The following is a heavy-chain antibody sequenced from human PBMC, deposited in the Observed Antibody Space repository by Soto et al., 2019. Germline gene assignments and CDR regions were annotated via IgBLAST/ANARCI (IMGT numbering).Heavy chain of an antibody. Sequence: GASVKVSCKASGYTFTSYGISWVRQAPGQGLEWMGWISAYNGNTNYAQKLQGRVTMTTDTSTSTAYMELRSLRSDDTAVYYCARVEHDYGDYDHTLPDYWGQGTLVTVSS. D-gene: IGHD4-17*01. J-gene: IGHJ4*02. CDR3: ARVEHDYGDYDHTLPDY. CDR1: GYTFTSYG. V-gene: IGHV1-18*01. CDR2: ISAYNGNT.